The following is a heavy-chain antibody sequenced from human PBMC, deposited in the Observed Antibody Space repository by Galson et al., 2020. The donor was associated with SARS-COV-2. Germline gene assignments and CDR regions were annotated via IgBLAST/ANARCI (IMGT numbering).Heavy chain of an antibody. CDR1: GFTFSTYW. J-gene: IGHJ6*02. V-gene: IGHV3-74*01. Sequence: GEYLKISCAASGFTFSTYWMHWVRQAPGKGLVWVARINSEGGRTIYADSVKGRFTISRDNAKNTLYLQMNSVRAEDTAAYLCAREGEETWFEYVMAAWGQGTTVTVSS. CDR2: INSEGGRT. CDR3: AREGEETWFEYVMAA. D-gene: IGHD3-10*01.